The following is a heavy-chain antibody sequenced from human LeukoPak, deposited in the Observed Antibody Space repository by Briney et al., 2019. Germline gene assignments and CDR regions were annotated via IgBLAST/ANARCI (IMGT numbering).Heavy chain of an antibody. CDR3: ARDGSPLCGSCHGYDY. Sequence: ASVKVSCKASGYTFTSYGISWVRQAPGRGLEWMGWISAYNGNTNYAQKFQGRVTMTTETSTSTAYMELRSLRSDDTAVYYCARDGSPLCGSCHGYDYWGQGTLVTVSS. D-gene: IGHD2-15*01. CDR2: ISAYNGNT. J-gene: IGHJ4*02. CDR1: GYTFTSYG. V-gene: IGHV1-18*01.